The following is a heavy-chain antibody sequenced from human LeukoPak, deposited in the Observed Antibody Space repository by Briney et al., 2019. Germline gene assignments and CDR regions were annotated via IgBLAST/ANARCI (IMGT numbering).Heavy chain of an antibody. J-gene: IGHJ4*02. CDR3: ARGRGSESHFDY. Sequence: ASVKVSCTASGYTFTSYGISWVRQAPGPGLEWMGWISAYRGNTNYAQTLQGRVTMTPDTSTSTAYMAVRSLRSDDTAVYYCARGRGSESHFDYWGQGTLVTVS. V-gene: IGHV1-18*01. CDR2: ISAYRGNT. D-gene: IGHD3-10*01. CDR1: GYTFTSYG.